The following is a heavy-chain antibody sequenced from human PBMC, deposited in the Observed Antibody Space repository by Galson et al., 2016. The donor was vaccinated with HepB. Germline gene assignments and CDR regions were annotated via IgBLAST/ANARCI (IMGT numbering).Heavy chain of an antibody. V-gene: IGHV3-53*01. CDR3: TCGRSPGAY. CDR1: GFTVSNNY. J-gene: IGHJ4*02. CDR2: IYSGGST. Sequence: SLRLSCAASGFTVSNNYMSWVRLAPGKGLECVSLIYSGGSTSYADSVKGRFTISRDHFKNTLYLQMNSLRAEDTAVYFCTCGRSPGAYWGQGTLVTVSS. D-gene: IGHD3-16*02.